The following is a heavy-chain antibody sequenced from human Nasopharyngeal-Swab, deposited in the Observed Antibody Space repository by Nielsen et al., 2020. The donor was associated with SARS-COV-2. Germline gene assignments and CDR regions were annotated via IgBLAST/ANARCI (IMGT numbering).Heavy chain of an antibody. CDR3: AATVTTGSYDFDY. CDR2: IIPILGIA. D-gene: IGHD4-17*01. V-gene: IGHV1-69*02. J-gene: IGHJ4*02. Sequence: WVRQAPGQGLEWMGRIIPILGIADYAQKFQGRVTITADKSTSTAYMELSSLRSEDTAVYYCAATVTTGSYDFDYWGQGTLVTVSS.